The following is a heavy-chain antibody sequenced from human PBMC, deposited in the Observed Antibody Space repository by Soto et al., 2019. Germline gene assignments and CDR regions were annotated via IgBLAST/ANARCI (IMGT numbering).Heavy chain of an antibody. J-gene: IGHJ3*02. Sequence: QVQLVQSGAEVKKPGASVKVSCKASGYTFTSYGISWVRQAPGQGLEWMGWISAYNGNTNHAQKLQGRVTMTPDTSTRTGYMERRSLRSDATAVYYCAKGYCTDGVCYGACDIWGQGTMVIVSS. CDR2: ISAYNGNT. CDR3: AKGYCTDGVCYGACDI. D-gene: IGHD2-8*01. CDR1: GYTFTSYG. V-gene: IGHV1-18*01.